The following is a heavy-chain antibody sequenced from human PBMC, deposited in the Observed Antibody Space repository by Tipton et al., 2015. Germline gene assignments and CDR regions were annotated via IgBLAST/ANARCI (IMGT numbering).Heavy chain of an antibody. Sequence: TLSLTCSVSGGAVSSGFYYWTWIRQTPAKGLEWIGYIFLPGSTNFNPSLRSRVPISVDTSENQFSLELMSVTAADTGVYFCARGQDEATSGEYFTHWGQGTLVTVSS. CDR1: GGAVSSGFYY. J-gene: IGHJ1*01. V-gene: IGHV4-61*01. D-gene: IGHD2/OR15-2a*01. CDR3: ARGQDEATSGEYFTH. CDR2: IFLPGST.